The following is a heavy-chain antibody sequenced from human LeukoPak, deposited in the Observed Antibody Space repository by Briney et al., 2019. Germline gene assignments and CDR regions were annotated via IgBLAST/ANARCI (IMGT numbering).Heavy chain of an antibody. Sequence: KPGGSLRLSCAASGFTFSSYEMNWVRQAPGKGLEWVSYISSSGSTIYYADSVKGRFTISRDNAKNSLYLQMNSLRAEDTAVYYCARVRYGSGSYFHFDYWGQGTLVTVSS. CDR2: ISSSGSTI. J-gene: IGHJ4*02. CDR1: GFTFSSYE. V-gene: IGHV3-48*03. CDR3: ARVRYGSGSYFHFDY. D-gene: IGHD3-10*01.